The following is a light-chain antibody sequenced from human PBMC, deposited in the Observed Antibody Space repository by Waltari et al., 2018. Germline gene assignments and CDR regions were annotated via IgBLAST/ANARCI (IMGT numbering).Light chain of an antibody. CDR3: QSADSSGTYYV. CDR2: KDT. CDR1: ALPKQY. Sequence: SYELRQSPSVSVSPGQTATITCPGNALPKQYAYWYQQKPGQAPVLVIYKDTERPSGIPERFSGSKSGTTVTLTISGVQAEDEADYYCQSADSSGTYYVFGTGTKVTVL. J-gene: IGLJ1*01. V-gene: IGLV3-25*03.